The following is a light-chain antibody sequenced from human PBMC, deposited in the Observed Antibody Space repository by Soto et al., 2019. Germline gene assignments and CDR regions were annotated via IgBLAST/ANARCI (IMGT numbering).Light chain of an antibody. CDR1: QSISSW. Sequence: DIQMTQSPSTLSASVGDRVTITCRASQSISSWLAWYQQKSGKAPKLLIYKASSLESGVPSRFSVSGSGTEFTLTISSLQTDDFATYYCQQYNRYSITFGQGTKLEIK. CDR2: KAS. V-gene: IGKV1-5*03. CDR3: QQYNRYSIT. J-gene: IGKJ2*01.